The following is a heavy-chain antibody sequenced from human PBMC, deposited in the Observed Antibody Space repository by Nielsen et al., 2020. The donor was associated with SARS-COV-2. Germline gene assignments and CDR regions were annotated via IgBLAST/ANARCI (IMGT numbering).Heavy chain of an antibody. CDR3: AKEGVSGHMYYFYMDV. V-gene: IGHV3-30*18. D-gene: IGHD6-19*01. Sequence: GGSLRLSCEASGFTISRYGMHWVRQAPGKGLEWVTFISYDGSVRYYADSVQGRFTISRDNSKNTLYLQMNSLRAEDTAVYYCAKEGVSGHMYYFYMDVWGKGTTVTVSS. J-gene: IGHJ6*03. CDR1: GFTISRYG. CDR2: ISYDGSVR.